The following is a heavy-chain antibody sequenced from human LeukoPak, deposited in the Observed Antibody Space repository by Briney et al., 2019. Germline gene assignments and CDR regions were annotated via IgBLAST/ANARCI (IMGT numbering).Heavy chain of an antibody. J-gene: IGHJ4*02. CDR1: GFTFSSYA. Sequence: PGGSLRLSCAASGFTFSSYAMTWVRQAPGKGLEWVSIIYTGDNTFYADSVKGRFTISRDNSKNTLYLQINSLRAEDTAVYYCARAITMIVGYWGQGTLVTVSS. CDR3: ARAITMIVGY. V-gene: IGHV3-66*01. CDR2: IYTGDNT. D-gene: IGHD3-22*01.